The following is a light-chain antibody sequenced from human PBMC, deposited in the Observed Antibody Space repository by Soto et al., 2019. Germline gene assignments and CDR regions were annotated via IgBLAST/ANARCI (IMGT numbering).Light chain of an antibody. J-gene: IGLJ2*01. CDR3: AAWDDSLSGVL. V-gene: IGLV1-47*01. CDR1: SSNIGSNY. Sequence: QSVLTQPPSASGTPGQRVTISCSGSSSNIGSNYVYWYQQLPGTAPKLLIYRNNLRPSGVPDRFSGSKSGTSASLAISGLRSEDEADYYCAAWDDSLSGVLFGGGTKLTVL. CDR2: RNN.